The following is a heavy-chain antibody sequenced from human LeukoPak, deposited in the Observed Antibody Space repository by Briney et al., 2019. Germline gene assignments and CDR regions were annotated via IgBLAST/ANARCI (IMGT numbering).Heavy chain of an antibody. J-gene: IGHJ5*01. D-gene: IGHD6-13*01. Sequence: GGSLRLSCAASGFTFSDYYMSWIRQAPGKGLEWVSYISSNGNTMYYADSVKGRFTISRANAKNSLYLQMNGLRADDTAVYYCVRFVSAATAGRSTGFDSWGQGTLVTVSS. CDR3: VRFVSAATAGRSTGFDS. CDR2: ISSNGNTM. V-gene: IGHV3-11*01. CDR1: GFTFSDYY.